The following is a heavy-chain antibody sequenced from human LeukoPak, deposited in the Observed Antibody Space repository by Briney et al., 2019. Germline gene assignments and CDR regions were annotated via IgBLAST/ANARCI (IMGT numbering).Heavy chain of an antibody. CDR3: ASASSHRIAAGGDY. J-gene: IGHJ4*02. V-gene: IGHV3-74*01. CDR1: GFPFINYW. Sequence: GSLRLSCAASGFPFINYWMHGVRQAPGKGLVWVSRINSDGSSRNYADSVKGRFTISRDNAKNTLYLQMNSLRAEDTAVYYCASASSHRIAAGGDYWGQGTLVTVSS. CDR2: INSDGSSR. D-gene: IGHD6-13*01.